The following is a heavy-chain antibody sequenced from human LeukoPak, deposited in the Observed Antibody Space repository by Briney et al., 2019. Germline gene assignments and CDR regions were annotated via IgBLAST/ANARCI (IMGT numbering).Heavy chain of an antibody. CDR3: AKEGVVVVVDATRYGMGV. J-gene: IGHJ6*02. CDR2: ISGSDGST. D-gene: IGHD2-15*01. Sequence: GGSLILSCAASGLTFSNYAMNWVRQAPGKGMEWVSSISGSDGSTYYADSVKGRFTISRDNSKNTLNLQMNSLRAEDTAVYYCAKEGVVVVVDATRYGMGVWGQGTTVTVSS. CDR1: GLTFSNYA. V-gene: IGHV3-23*01.